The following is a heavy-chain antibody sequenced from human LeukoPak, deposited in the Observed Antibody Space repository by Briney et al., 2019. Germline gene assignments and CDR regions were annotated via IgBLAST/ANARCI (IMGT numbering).Heavy chain of an antibody. CDR3: ARDEGSGSYYARAHAVADY. Sequence: QPGGSLRLSCAASGFTFSSYWMSLVRQAPGKGLEWVANIKQDGSEKYYVDSVKGRFTISRDNAKNSLYLQMNSLRAEDTAVYYCARDEGSGSYYARAHAVADYWGQGTLVTVSS. CDR1: GFTFSSYW. J-gene: IGHJ4*02. V-gene: IGHV3-7*01. D-gene: IGHD3-10*01. CDR2: IKQDGSEK.